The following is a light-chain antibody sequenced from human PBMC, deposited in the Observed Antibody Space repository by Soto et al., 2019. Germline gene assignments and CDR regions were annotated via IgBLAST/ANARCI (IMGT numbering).Light chain of an antibody. CDR3: QQYDSSPRT. CDR1: QSVSSSY. V-gene: IGKV3-20*01. Sequence: ESVLTQSPGTLSLSPGERATLSCRASQSVSSSYLAWYPQKPGQAPRLLIYGASSRATGIPDRFSGSGSGTDFTLTISRLEPEDFAVYWCQQYDSSPRTFGQGTKVDIK. CDR2: GAS. J-gene: IGKJ1*01.